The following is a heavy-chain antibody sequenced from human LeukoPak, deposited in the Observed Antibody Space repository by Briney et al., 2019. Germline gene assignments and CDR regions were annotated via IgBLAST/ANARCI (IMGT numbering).Heavy chain of an antibody. CDR3: ATRAYFDY. CDR2: INSDGSST. CDR1: GFSLSSYW. V-gene: IGHV3-74*01. J-gene: IGHJ4*02. D-gene: IGHD1-26*01. Sequence: PGGSQRLSCAASGFSLSSYWMHWVRQAPGKGLVWVARINSDGSSTYYADSVKGRFTIARDNAKNTLYLQMNSLKAEDTAVYYCATRAYFDYWGQGTLVTVSS.